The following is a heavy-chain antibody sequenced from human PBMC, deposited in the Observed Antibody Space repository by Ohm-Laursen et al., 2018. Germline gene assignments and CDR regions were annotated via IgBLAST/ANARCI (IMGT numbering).Heavy chain of an antibody. CDR2: IYYSGST. CDR1: GGSISNYY. V-gene: IGHV4-59*08. D-gene: IGHD6-19*01. J-gene: IGHJ4*02. Sequence: SETLSLTCSVSGGSISNYYWSWIRQPPGKGLEWIGNIYYSGSTNYNPSLKSRVTISIDTSKNQFSLKLNSVTAADTAVYYCARPAIYSSGWSHFDYWGQGTLVTVSS. CDR3: ARPAIYSSGWSHFDY.